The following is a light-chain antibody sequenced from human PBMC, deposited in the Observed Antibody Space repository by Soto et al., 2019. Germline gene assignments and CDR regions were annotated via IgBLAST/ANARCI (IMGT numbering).Light chain of an antibody. J-gene: IGKJ1*01. Sequence: ELVLTQSPGTLSLSPGERATLSCRASQDVSSNFLAWYQQKPGQAPRLLIYGASTRATGTPGRFSGRGSGTDFTLTISRLEPEDFAVYYCQQYAFSPRTFGQGTKVEIK. CDR2: GAS. CDR3: QQYAFSPRT. CDR1: QDVSSNF. V-gene: IGKV3-20*01.